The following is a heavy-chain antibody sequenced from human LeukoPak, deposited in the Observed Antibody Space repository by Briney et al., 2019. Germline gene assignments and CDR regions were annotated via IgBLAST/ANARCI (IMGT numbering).Heavy chain of an antibody. V-gene: IGHV4-4*02. CDR1: GGSISSSNW. J-gene: IGHJ4*02. CDR3: ARRGIRITMVRGVTRFDY. CDR2: INHSGST. Sequence: SETLSLTCAVSGGSISSSNWWSWVRQPPGKGLEWIGEINHSGSTNYNPSLKSRVTISVDTSKNQFSLKLSSVTAADTAVYYCARRGIRITMVRGVTRFDYWGQGTLVTVSS. D-gene: IGHD3-10*01.